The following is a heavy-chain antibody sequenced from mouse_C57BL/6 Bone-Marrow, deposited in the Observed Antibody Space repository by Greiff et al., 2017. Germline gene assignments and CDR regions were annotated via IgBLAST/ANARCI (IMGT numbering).Heavy chain of an antibody. Sequence: VQLQQSGAELVKPGASVKLSCTASGFNIKDYYIHWVKQRTEQGLEWIGRIDPEDGETKYDPKFKDTANITADTSSNTSDLQLSSLTSEDTAVYYCTRSLIYYGTNYWGQGTTLTVSS. V-gene: IGHV14-2*01. J-gene: IGHJ2*01. D-gene: IGHD1-1*01. CDR2: IDPEDGET. CDR1: GFNIKDYY. CDR3: TRSLIYYGTNY.